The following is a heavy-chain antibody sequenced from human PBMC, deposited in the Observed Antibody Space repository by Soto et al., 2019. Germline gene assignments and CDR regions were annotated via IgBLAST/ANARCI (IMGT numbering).Heavy chain of an antibody. J-gene: IGHJ5*02. V-gene: IGHV3-23*01. CDR1: GFTFSSYA. D-gene: IGHD4-17*01. CDR2: ISGSDTRT. Sequence: EVKLLESGGGLVPPGGSLRLSCAASGFTFSSYAMLWFRQAPGKGLECVSAISGSDTRTYYADSVKARFTISRDNSKNSLYLQMNSLRAEDTAVYYCARVITTVTRFNWFDPWGQGTLVTVSS. CDR3: ARVITTVTRFNWFDP.